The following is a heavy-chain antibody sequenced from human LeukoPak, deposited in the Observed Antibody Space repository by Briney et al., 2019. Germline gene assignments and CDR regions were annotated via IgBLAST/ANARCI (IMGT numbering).Heavy chain of an antibody. V-gene: IGHV3-48*04. D-gene: IGHD3-9*01. CDR3: ARDHLYDILTGYYPGNNWFDP. Sequence: GGSLRLPCAASGFTFSSYSMNWVRQAPGKGVEWVSYISSSSSTIYYADSVKGRFTISRDNAKNSLYLQMNSLRAEDTAVYYCARDHLYDILTGYYPGNNWFDPWGQGTLVTVSS. CDR2: ISSSSSTI. CDR1: GFTFSSYS. J-gene: IGHJ5*02.